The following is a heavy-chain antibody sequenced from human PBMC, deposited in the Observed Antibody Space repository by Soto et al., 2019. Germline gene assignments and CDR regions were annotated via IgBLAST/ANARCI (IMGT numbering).Heavy chain of an antibody. CDR2: MNPNSGNT. CDR1: GYTFTSYD. D-gene: IGHD2-15*01. Sequence: ASVNVSCKASGYTFTSYDINWVRQATGQGLEWMGWMNPNSGNTGYAQKFQGRVTMTRNTSISTAYMELSSLRSEDTAVYYCARSGGHCSGGSCYSSYYYYGMDVWGQGTTVTSP. CDR3: ARSGGHCSGGSCYSSYYYYGMDV. J-gene: IGHJ6*02. V-gene: IGHV1-8*01.